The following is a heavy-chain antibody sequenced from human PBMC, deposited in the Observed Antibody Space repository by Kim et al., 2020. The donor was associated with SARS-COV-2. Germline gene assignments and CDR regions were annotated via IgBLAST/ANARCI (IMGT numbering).Heavy chain of an antibody. CDR2: INHSGST. Sequence: SETLSLTCAVYGGSFSGYYWSWIRQPPGKGLEWIGEINHSGSTNYNPSLKSRVTISVEPSKNQFSLKLSSVTAADTAVYYCARVGRFLEWLLSNHYYYYMDVWGKGTTVTVSS. D-gene: IGHD3-3*01. CDR3: ARVGRFLEWLLSNHYYYYMDV. J-gene: IGHJ6*03. V-gene: IGHV4-34*01. CDR1: GGSFSGYY.